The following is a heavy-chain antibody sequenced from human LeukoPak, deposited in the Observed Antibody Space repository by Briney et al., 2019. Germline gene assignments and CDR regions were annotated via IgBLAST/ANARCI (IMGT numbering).Heavy chain of an antibody. CDR1: GFTFSSYA. V-gene: IGHV3-23*01. Sequence: GGSLRLSCAASGFTFSSYAMSWVRQAPGKGLEWVSAISGSSGSTYYADSVKGRFTISRDNSKNTLYLQMNSLRAEDTAVYYCARKGPDQLLYDYWGQGTLVTVSS. CDR2: ISGSSGST. CDR3: ARKGPDQLLYDY. D-gene: IGHD2-2*02. J-gene: IGHJ4*02.